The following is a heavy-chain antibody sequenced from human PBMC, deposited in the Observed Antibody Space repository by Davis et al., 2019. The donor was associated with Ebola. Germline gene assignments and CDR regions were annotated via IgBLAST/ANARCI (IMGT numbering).Heavy chain of an antibody. Sequence: ASVKVSCQASGYTFTGYYMHWVRQAPGQGLEWMGWINPNSGGTNYAQKFQGRVTMTRDTSISTAYMELSRLGSDDTAVYYCARAVGDHYDFWSGTYYYYYMDVWGKGTTVTVSS. CDR1: GYTFTGYY. CDR2: INPNSGGT. J-gene: IGHJ6*03. V-gene: IGHV1-2*02. D-gene: IGHD3-3*01. CDR3: ARAVGDHYDFWSGTYYYYYMDV.